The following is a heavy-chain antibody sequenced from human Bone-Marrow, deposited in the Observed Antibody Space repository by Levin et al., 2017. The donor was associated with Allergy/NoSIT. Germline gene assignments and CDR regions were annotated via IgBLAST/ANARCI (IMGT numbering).Heavy chain of an antibody. CDR3: ARGKPTSGYHFES. J-gene: IGHJ4*02. CDR2: ISGSGGLI. CDR1: EVTFSDYY. D-gene: IGHD5-12*01. V-gene: IGHV3-11*01. Sequence: GGSLRLSCAASEVTFSDYYMSWIRQAPGKGLEWISYISGSGGLIYYSDSVKGRFTISRDNAKNSLYLQMNSLRGEDTALYYCARGKPTSGYHFESWGQGTLVTVSS.